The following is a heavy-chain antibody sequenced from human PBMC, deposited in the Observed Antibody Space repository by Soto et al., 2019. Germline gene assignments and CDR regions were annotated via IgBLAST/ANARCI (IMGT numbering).Heavy chain of an antibody. J-gene: IGHJ6*02. V-gene: IGHV3-74*01. D-gene: IGHD3-10*01. CDR2: LNEDGSFT. CDR1: EFTFSSYW. Sequence: EVQLVESGGGLVRPGGSLRLSCVASEFTFSSYWMHWVRQVPGKGLVWVSRLNEDGSFTTYADSVKGRFTISRDNAKKTLYLEMNRLRAEDTAVYYCARDLSGRADVWGQGTTVTVSS. CDR3: ARDLSGRADV.